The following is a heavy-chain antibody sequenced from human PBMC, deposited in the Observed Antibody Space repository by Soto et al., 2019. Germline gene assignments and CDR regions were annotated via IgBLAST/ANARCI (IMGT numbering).Heavy chain of an antibody. CDR3: ARGRSSSSLLRWFDP. V-gene: IGHV4-34*01. J-gene: IGHJ5*02. CDR2: INHSGST. D-gene: IGHD6-6*01. CDR1: GGSFSGYY. Sequence: QVQLQQWGAGLLKPSETLSLTCAVYGGSFSGYYWSWIRQPPGKGLEWIGEINHSGSTNYNPSLKSRVTISVDTSKNQFALKLSAVTAADTAGYYCARGRSSSSLLRWFDPWGQGTLVTVSS.